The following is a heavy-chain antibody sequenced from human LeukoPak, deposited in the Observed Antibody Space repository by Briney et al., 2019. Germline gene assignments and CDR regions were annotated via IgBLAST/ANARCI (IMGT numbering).Heavy chain of an antibody. D-gene: IGHD3-10*01. Sequence: SETLSLTCTVSGGSISSYYWSWIRQPPGKGLEWIGYIYYSGSTNYNPSLKSRVTISVDTSKNQFSLKLSSVTAADTPVYYCARGTMIRGVTPNWFDPWGQGTLVTVSS. CDR1: GGSISSYY. V-gene: IGHV4-59*01. J-gene: IGHJ5*02. CDR2: IYYSGST. CDR3: ARGTMIRGVTPNWFDP.